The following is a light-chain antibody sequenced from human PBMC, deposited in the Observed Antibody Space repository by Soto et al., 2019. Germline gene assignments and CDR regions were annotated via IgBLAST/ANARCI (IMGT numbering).Light chain of an antibody. CDR1: SSNIGSNT. Sequence: VVTQPPSASGTPGQRVTISCSGSSSNIGSNTVNWYLQLPGTAPKLLIYGNSQRPSGVPDRFSGSKSGTSASLAISGLQSEDEADYYCAAWDDSLNGYVFGTGTKLTVL. CDR3: AAWDDSLNGYV. J-gene: IGLJ1*01. V-gene: IGLV1-44*01. CDR2: GNS.